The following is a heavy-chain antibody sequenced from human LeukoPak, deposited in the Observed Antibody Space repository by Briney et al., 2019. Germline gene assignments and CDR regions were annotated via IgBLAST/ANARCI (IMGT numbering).Heavy chain of an antibody. V-gene: IGHV4-34*01. CDR1: GGSFRGYF. J-gene: IGHJ6*03. D-gene: IGHD1-26*01. Sequence: SETLSLTCAVYGGSFRGYFWGWVRQTPGKGLEWLGEITHNGGTNYMPSLSGRVSVFPDVSKNQFSLKLSSVTAADTGVYYCARGNSGSHWGARYFYMDVWGKGTTVIVSS. CDR2: ITHNGGT. CDR3: ARGNSGSHWGARYFYMDV.